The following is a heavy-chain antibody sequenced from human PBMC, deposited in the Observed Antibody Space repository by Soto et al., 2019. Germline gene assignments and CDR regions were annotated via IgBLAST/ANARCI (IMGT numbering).Heavy chain of an antibody. CDR3: AKDQWEPGYYYYGMDV. CDR2: ISYDGSNK. CDR1: GFTFSSYG. V-gene: IGHV3-30*18. D-gene: IGHD1-26*01. Sequence: GGSLRLSCAASGFTFSSYGMHWVRQAPGKGLEWVAVISYDGSNKYYADSVKGRFTISRDNSKNTLYLQMNSLRAEDTAVYYCAKDQWEPGYYYYGMDVWGQGTTVTVSS. J-gene: IGHJ6*02.